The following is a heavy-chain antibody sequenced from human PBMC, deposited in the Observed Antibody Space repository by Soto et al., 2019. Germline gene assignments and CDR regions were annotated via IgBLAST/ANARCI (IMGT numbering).Heavy chain of an antibody. CDR1: GFTFSSYG. V-gene: IGHV3-33*08. D-gene: IGHD2-2*02. Sequence: GSLRLSCAASGFTFSSYGMHWVRQAPGKGLEWVAVIWYDGSNKYYADSVKGRFTISRDNSKNTLYLQMNSLRAEDTAVYYCARGYCSSTSCYIAAAGFDYWGQGTLVTVSS. CDR2: IWYDGSNK. CDR3: ARGYCSSTSCYIAAAGFDY. J-gene: IGHJ4*02.